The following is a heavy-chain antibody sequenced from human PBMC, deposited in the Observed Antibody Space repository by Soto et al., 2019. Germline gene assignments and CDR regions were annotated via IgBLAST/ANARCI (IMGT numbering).Heavy chain of an antibody. D-gene: IGHD1-7*01. J-gene: IGHJ4*02. Sequence: QVQVVESGGGLVKPGGSLRLSCAASGFTFSDYYMSWIRQAPGKGLEWVSFISSSSDSTKYADSVKGRFTISRDNAKNSLYLQLNGLRAEDTAVYYCARGGVKGTTSRCQVYNWGQGTLVTVSS. CDR2: ISSSSDST. CDR3: ARGGVKGTTSRCQVYN. V-gene: IGHV3-11*06. CDR1: GFTFSDYY.